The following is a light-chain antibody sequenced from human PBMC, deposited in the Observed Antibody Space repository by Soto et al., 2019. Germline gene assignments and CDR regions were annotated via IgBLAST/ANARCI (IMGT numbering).Light chain of an antibody. J-gene: IGLJ1*01. V-gene: IGLV1-40*01. CDR2: GNS. CDR3: QSYDSFYV. CDR1: SSNIGAGYD. Sequence: QSVLTQPPSVSGAPGQRVTISCTGSSSNIGAGYDVHWYQQLPGTAPKLLIYGNSNRPSGVPDRFSGSKSGTSASLAITGLQAEDEADYYCQSYDSFYVFGTGTKLTVL.